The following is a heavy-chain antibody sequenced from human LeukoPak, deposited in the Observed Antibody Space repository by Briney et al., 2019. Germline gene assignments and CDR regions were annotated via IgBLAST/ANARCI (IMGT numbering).Heavy chain of an antibody. CDR2: IYHSGST. D-gene: IGHD3-10*01. Sequence: SETLSLTCTVSGYSISSGYYWGWIRQPPGKGLEWIGSIYHSGSTYYNPSLKSRVTISVDTSKNQFSLNLSPVLAADTAVYYCAREVGQYYYGSGSPGFMDVWGKGTTVTISS. V-gene: IGHV4-38-2*02. J-gene: IGHJ6*03. CDR3: AREVGQYYYGSGSPGFMDV. CDR1: GYSISSGYY.